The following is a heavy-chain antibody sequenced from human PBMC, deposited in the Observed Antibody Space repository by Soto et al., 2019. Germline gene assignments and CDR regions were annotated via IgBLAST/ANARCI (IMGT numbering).Heavy chain of an antibody. D-gene: IGHD3-9*01. Sequence: SETLSLTCTVSGGSISSGGYYWSWIRQHPGKGLEWIGYIYYSGSTYYNPSLKSQVTISVDTSKNQISLKLSSVTAADTAVYYCARASHFDWLYVDYYYYGMDVWGQGTTVTVSS. CDR1: GGSISSGGYY. J-gene: IGHJ6*02. V-gene: IGHV4-31*01. CDR2: IYYSGST. CDR3: ARASHFDWLYVDYYYYGMDV.